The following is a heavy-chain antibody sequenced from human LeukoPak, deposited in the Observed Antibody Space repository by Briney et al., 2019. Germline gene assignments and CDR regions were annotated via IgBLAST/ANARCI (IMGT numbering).Heavy chain of an antibody. D-gene: IGHD5-18*01. CDR1: GFTFSSYW. CDR2: IKKDGSEK. Sequence: GGSLSLSGAASGFTFSSYWMSWVRQAPGKGREWVANIKKDGSEKYYVDSVKGRFTISRDNAKNSLYLQMNSLRAEDTAVYYCARSGYSYGLIPYYFDYWGQGTLVTVSS. CDR3: ARSGYSYGLIPYYFDY. V-gene: IGHV3-7*03. J-gene: IGHJ4*02.